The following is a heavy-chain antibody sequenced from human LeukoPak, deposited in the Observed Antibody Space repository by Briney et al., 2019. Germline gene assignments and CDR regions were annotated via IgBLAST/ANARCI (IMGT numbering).Heavy chain of an antibody. CDR2: INHSGST. D-gene: IGHD3-3*01. CDR3: ARSGLRITIFGVVGNWFDP. CDR1: GGSFSGYY. Sequence: PSETLSLTCAVYGGSFSGYYWSWIRQPPGKGLEWIGEINHSGSTNYNPSLKSRVTISVDTSKNQFSLKLSSVTAADTAVYYCARSGLRITIFGVVGNWFDPWGQGTLVTVSS. J-gene: IGHJ5*02. V-gene: IGHV4-34*01.